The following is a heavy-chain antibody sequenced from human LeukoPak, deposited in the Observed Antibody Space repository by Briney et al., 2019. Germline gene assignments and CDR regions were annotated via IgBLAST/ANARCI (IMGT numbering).Heavy chain of an antibody. D-gene: IGHD3-10*01. V-gene: IGHV4-59*08. J-gene: IGHJ4*02. CDR2: IYYSGST. Sequence: SETLSLTCTVSGGSIDNYHWSWIRQPPGKGLEWIGYIYYSGSTNYNPSLKSRVTMSLDMSKNQFSLKLSSVTAADTAVYYCARVGGSGSRYWGQGTLVTVSS. CDR3: ARVGGSGSRY. CDR1: GGSIDNYH.